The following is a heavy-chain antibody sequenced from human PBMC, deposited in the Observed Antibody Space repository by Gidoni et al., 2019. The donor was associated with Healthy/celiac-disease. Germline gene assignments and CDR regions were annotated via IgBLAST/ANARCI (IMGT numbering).Heavy chain of an antibody. Sequence: QVQLQESGPGLVKPSATLSLTCTGSGGSISSYYWSWIRQPPGKGLEWNGYSYSSGSTNYNPSLQSRVTISVDTSKNQFSLKLSSVTAADTALYYCAREPPRTYCGGDCYPGYFQHWGQGTLVTVSS. V-gene: IGHV4-59*01. J-gene: IGHJ1*01. CDR3: AREPPRTYCGGDCYPGYFQH. CDR2: SYSSGST. CDR1: GGSISSYY. D-gene: IGHD2-21*02.